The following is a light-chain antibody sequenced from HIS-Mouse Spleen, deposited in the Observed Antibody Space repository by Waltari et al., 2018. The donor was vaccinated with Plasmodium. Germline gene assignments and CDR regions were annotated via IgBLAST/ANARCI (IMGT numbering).Light chain of an antibody. J-gene: IGKJ1*01. V-gene: IGKV1-39*01. CDR2: AAS. CDR3: QQSYSTWT. CDR1: QSISNY. Sequence: DIQMTQSPSSLSASVGDRVTITCRANQSISNYLNWYQQKPGKAPKFLIYAASTLQSGVPSRVSGSGSGTDFTLTISSLQPEDVATYYCQQSYSTWTFGQGTKVEIK.